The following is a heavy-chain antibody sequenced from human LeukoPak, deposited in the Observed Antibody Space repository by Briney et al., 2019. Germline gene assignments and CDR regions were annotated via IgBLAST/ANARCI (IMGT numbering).Heavy chain of an antibody. J-gene: IGHJ4*02. CDR1: GYIFTNYW. Sequence: RGESLKISCKASGYIFTNYWIARVRQMPGKGLDWMGHIYPGDSDARYSLSLQGQVTISADKSINTAYLQWSSLKASDTAMYYCARIYCYDSTGPIDYWGQGTLVTVSS. V-gene: IGHV5-51*01. D-gene: IGHD3-22*01. CDR2: IYPGDSDA. CDR3: ARIYCYDSTGPIDY.